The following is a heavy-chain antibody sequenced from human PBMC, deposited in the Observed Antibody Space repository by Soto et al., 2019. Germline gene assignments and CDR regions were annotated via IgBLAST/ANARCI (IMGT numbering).Heavy chain of an antibody. J-gene: IGHJ4*02. CDR1: GGTFSSYA. Sequence: QVQLVQSGAEVKKPGSSVKVSCKASGGTFSSYAISWVRQAPGQGLEWMGGSIPIFGTANYAQKFQGRVTITADESTSTAYMELSSLRSEDTAVYYCARVPGQGNGPWVDYWGQGPLVTVSS. D-gene: IGHD1-1*01. CDR2: SIPIFGTA. V-gene: IGHV1-69*12. CDR3: ARVPGQGNGPWVDY.